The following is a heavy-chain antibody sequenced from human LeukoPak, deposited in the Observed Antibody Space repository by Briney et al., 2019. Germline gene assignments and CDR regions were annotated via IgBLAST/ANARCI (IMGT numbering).Heavy chain of an antibody. CDR3: AKVHYYYDSSGWYYFDY. Sequence: GGSLRLSCAASGFTVSSYAMSWVRQAQGKGLEWVSAISGSGGSTYYADSVKGRFTISRDNSKNTLYLQMNSLRAEDTAVYYCAKVHYYYDSSGWYYFDYWGQGTLVTVSS. V-gene: IGHV3-23*01. CDR1: GFTVSSYA. D-gene: IGHD3-22*01. CDR2: ISGSGGST. J-gene: IGHJ4*02.